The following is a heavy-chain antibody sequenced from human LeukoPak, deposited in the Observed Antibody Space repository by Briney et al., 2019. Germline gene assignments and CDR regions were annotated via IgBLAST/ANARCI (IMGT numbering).Heavy chain of an antibody. CDR3: AKGPRWDSSGY. Sequence: GGSLRLSCAASGFTFSSYGMHWVRQAPGKGLEWVAVIWYDGSNKYYADSVKGRFTISRDNSKNTLYLQMNSLRAEDTAVYYCAKGPRWDSSGYWGQGTLVTVSS. V-gene: IGHV3-33*06. D-gene: IGHD3-22*01. CDR1: GFTFSSYG. CDR2: IWYDGSNK. J-gene: IGHJ4*02.